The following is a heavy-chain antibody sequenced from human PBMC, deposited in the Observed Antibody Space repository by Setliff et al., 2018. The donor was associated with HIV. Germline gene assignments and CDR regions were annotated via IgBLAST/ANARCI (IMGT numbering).Heavy chain of an antibody. CDR1: GYSISSGYY. J-gene: IGHJ4*02. Sequence: SETLSLTCAVSGYSISSGYYWGWIRQPPGKGLEWIGSIYHSGSTNYNPSLRGRVTISVDTSKKQFSLKLSSVTAADTAVYFCARETRSGWYDLAYWGQGTLVTVSS. D-gene: IGHD6-19*01. CDR2: IYHSGST. V-gene: IGHV4-38-2*02. CDR3: ARETRSGWYDLAY.